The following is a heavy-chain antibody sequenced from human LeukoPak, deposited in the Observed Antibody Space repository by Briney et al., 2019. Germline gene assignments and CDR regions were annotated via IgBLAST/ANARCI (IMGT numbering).Heavy chain of an antibody. CDR1: GFTFSSYS. CDR3: ARDRGEQADSDY. CDR2: TSSSSSYI. Sequence: GGSLRLSCAASGFTFSSYSMNWVRQAPGKGLEWVSSTSSSSSYIYYADSVKGRFTISRDNAKNSLYLQMNSLRAEDTAVYYCARDRGEQADSDYWGQGTLVTVSS. V-gene: IGHV3-21*01. D-gene: IGHD3-10*01. J-gene: IGHJ4*02.